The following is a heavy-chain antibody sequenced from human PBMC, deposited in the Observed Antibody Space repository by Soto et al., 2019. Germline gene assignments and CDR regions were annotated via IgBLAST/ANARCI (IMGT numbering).Heavy chain of an antibody. J-gene: IGHJ4*02. CDR3: ARGVSRYYFDY. V-gene: IGHV4-31*03. CDR1: GGSISSGGYY. Sequence: SETLSLTCTVSGGSISSGGYYWSWIRQHPGKGLEWIGYIYYSGSTYYNPSLKSRVTISVDTSKNQFSLKLSSVTAADTAVYYCARGVSRYYFDYWGQGTLVTVSS. CDR2: IYYSGST. D-gene: IGHD6-13*01.